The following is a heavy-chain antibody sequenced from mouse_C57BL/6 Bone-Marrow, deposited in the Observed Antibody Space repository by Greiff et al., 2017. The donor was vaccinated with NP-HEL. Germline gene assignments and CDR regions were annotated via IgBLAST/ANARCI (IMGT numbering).Heavy chain of an antibody. D-gene: IGHD4-1*01. CDR3: ARDELGRFAY. CDR2: SRNKANAYTT. Sequence: EVKLVESGGGLVQSGRSLRLSCATSGFTFSDFYMEWVRQAPGKGLEWIAASRNKANAYTTEYSASVKGRFIVSRDTSQSILYRQMNALRAEDTAIYYCARDELGRFAYWGQGTLVTVSA. CDR1: GFTFSDFY. V-gene: IGHV7-1*01. J-gene: IGHJ3*01.